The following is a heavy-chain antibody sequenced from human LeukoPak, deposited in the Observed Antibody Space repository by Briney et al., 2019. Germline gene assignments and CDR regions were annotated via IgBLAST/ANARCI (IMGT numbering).Heavy chain of an antibody. CDR3: ARGPPLRMVYARPAFDY. J-gene: IGHJ4*02. Sequence: PSETPSLTFAVSGGALSSSKLGGWVPQPPGEGLEWGGGNNHSGSTNYNPSLKSRVTISVDTSKNQFSLKLSSVTAADTAVYYCARGPPLRMVYARPAFDYWGQGTLVTVSS. D-gene: IGHD2-8*01. CDR2: NNHSGST. V-gene: IGHV4-4*02. CDR1: GGALSSSKL.